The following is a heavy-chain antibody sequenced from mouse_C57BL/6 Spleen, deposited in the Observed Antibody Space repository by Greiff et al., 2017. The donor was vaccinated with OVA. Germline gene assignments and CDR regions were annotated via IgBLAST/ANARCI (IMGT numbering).Heavy chain of an antibody. CDR3: ARRGNWDGYAY. Sequence: QQPGAELVMPGASVKLSCKASGYTFTSYWMHWVKQRPGQGLEWIGEIDPSDSYTNYNQKFKGKSTLTVDKSSSTAYMQLSSLTSEDSAVYYCARRGNWDGYAYWGQGTLVTVSA. D-gene: IGHD4-1*01. CDR2: IDPSDSYT. CDR1: GYTFTSYW. J-gene: IGHJ3*01. V-gene: IGHV1-69*01.